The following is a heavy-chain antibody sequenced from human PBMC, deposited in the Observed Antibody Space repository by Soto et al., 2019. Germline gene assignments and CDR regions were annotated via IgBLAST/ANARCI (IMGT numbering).Heavy chain of an antibody. V-gene: IGHV5-51*01. D-gene: IGHD6-19*01. CDR1: GYSFANYW. Sequence: PGESLKISCKGSGYSFANYWIGWVRQMPGKGLEWMGIIYPGDSDTRYSPSFQGQVTTSADKSISTAYLQWSSLKASDTAMYYCARPREAGKYYYGVDVWGQGTTVIVSS. CDR2: IYPGDSDT. CDR3: ARPREAGKYYYGVDV. J-gene: IGHJ6*02.